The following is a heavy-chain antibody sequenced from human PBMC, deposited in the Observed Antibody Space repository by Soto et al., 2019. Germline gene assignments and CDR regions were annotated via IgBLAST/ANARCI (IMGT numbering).Heavy chain of an antibody. J-gene: IGHJ4*02. CDR2: INAGNGNT. D-gene: IGHD2-21*02. Sequence: ASVKVSCKAPRFTLTCYAMHWARQATGQRLEWMGWINAGNGNTKYSQKFQGRVTITRDTSASTAYMELSSLRSEDTAVYYCARNIVVVTALDYWGQGTLVTVSS. CDR3: ARNIVVVTALDY. CDR1: RFTLTCYA. V-gene: IGHV1-3*01.